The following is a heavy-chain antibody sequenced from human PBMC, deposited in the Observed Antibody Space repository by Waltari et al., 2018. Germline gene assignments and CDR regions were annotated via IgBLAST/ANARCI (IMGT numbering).Heavy chain of an antibody. V-gene: IGHV5-51*01. CDR1: GYSFTSYW. D-gene: IGHD2-8*02. CDR3: ARHMGYCTGGVCSGPFDY. Sequence: EVQLVQSGAEVKKPGESLKISCKGSGYSFTSYWIGWVRQMPGKGMEWMGIIYPGDSDTSTGPSFQGQVTISADKSISTAYLQWSSLKASDTAMYYCARHMGYCTGGVCSGPFDYWGQGTLVTVSS. CDR2: IYPGDSDT. J-gene: IGHJ4*02.